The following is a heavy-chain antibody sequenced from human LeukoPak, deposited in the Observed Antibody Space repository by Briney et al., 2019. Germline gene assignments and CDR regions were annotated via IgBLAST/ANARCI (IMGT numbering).Heavy chain of an antibody. D-gene: IGHD3-9*01. Sequence: GGSLRLSCAASGFTFSDYYMSWIRQAPGKGLEWVSYISSSGSTIYYADSVKGRFTISRDNAKNSLYLQMNSLRAEDTAVYYCARSHLTGYYYYYGMDVWGQGTTVTVSS. CDR1: GFTFSDYY. CDR2: ISSSGSTI. J-gene: IGHJ6*02. CDR3: ARSHLTGYYYYYGMDV. V-gene: IGHV3-11*01.